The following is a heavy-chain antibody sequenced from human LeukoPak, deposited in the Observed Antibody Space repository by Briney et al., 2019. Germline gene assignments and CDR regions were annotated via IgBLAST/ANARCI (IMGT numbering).Heavy chain of an antibody. J-gene: IGHJ4*02. Sequence: SETLSLTCAVYGGSFSGYYWSWIRQPPGKGLGWIGEINHSGSTNYNPSLKSRVTISVDTSKNQFSLKLSSVTAADTAVYYCAREGDLWNRYFDYWGQGTLVTVSS. CDR1: GGSFSGYY. CDR3: AREGDLWNRYFDY. CDR2: INHSGST. V-gene: IGHV4-34*01. D-gene: IGHD2/OR15-2a*01.